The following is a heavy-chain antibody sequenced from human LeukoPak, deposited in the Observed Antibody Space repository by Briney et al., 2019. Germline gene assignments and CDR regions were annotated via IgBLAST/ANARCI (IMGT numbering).Heavy chain of an antibody. V-gene: IGHV3-7*01. CDR1: GFTFSSYW. D-gene: IGHD1-20*01. CDR3: ARSPLDHWYNWNPSSAFDI. Sequence: GGSLRLSCAASGFTFSSYWMSWVRQAPGKGLEWVANIKQDGSEKYYVDSVKGRFTISRDNAKNSLYLQMNSLRAEDTAVYYCARSPLDHWYNWNPSSAFDIWGQGTMVTVSS. CDR2: IKQDGSEK. J-gene: IGHJ3*02.